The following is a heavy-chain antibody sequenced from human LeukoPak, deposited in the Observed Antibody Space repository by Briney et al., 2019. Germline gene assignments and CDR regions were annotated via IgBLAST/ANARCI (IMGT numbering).Heavy chain of an antibody. CDR2: IWYGGSNK. Sequence: GRSLRLSCAASGFTFSSYGMHWARQAPGKGLEWVAVIWYGGSNKYYADSVKGRFTISRDNSKNTLYLQMNSLRAEDTAVYYCARGITMEPWGQGTLVTVSS. V-gene: IGHV3-33*01. CDR3: ARGITMEP. J-gene: IGHJ5*02. D-gene: IGHD3-10*01. CDR1: GFTFSSYG.